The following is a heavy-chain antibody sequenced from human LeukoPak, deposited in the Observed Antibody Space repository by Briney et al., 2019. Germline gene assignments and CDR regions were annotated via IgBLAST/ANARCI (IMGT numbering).Heavy chain of an antibody. D-gene: IGHD5-18*01. CDR3: ARERDHGYSYGHVLDF. J-gene: IGHJ4*02. CDR2: VHSSVGT. V-gene: IGHV4-4*07. CDR1: GGSMNTYY. Sequence: SETLSLTCTVSGGSMNTYYWTWIRQTAGGGLEWIGQVHSSVGTTYNPSLRSRVGLSLDTSKNHFSLRLASVTAADTAVYFCARERDHGYSYGHVLDFWGQGIPVTVSS.